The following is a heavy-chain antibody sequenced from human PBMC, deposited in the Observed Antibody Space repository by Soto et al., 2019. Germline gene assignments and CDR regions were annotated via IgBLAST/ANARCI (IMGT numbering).Heavy chain of an antibody. Sequence: PXATLSLTLTVSGGSISSYYWSWIRQPPGKGLEWIGYIYYSGSTNYNPSLKSRVTISVDTSKNQFSLKLSSVTAADTAVYYCARERRDGYKRAFDIWGQGTMVTVSS. CDR3: ARERRDGYKRAFDI. CDR2: IYYSGST. J-gene: IGHJ3*02. V-gene: IGHV4-59*01. D-gene: IGHD5-12*01. CDR1: GGSISSYY.